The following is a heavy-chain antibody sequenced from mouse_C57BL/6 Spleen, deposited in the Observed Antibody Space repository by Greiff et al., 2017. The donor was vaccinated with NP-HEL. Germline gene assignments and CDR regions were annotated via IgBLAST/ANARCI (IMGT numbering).Heavy chain of an antibody. J-gene: IGHJ4*01. D-gene: IGHD2-4*01. CDR2: ISSGSSTI. Sequence: DVKLVESGGGLVKPGGSLKLSCAASGFTFSDYGMHWVRQAPEKGLEWVAYISSGSSTIYYADTVKGRFTISRDNAKNTLFLQMTSLRSEDTAMYYCARDDYDGGYAMDYWGQGTSVTVSS. V-gene: IGHV5-17*01. CDR1: GFTFSDYG. CDR3: ARDDYDGGYAMDY.